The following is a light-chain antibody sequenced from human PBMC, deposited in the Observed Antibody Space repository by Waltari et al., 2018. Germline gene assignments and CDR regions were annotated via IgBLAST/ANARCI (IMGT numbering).Light chain of an antibody. CDR2: DVS. CDR3: QQYYRYYT. V-gene: IGKV1-5*01. J-gene: IGKJ2*01. Sequence: IQMTQSPSAFSASVGDRVTITCRASQRINTWMAWYQQRPGKAPKVLIYDVSTLESGVPSRFSGSGSGTEFTLAINNLQPEDFATYYCQQYYRYYTFGQGTKLDIK. CDR1: QRINTW.